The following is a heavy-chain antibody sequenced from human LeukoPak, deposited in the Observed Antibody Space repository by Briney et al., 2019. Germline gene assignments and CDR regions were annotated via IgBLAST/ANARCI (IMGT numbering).Heavy chain of an antibody. Sequence: GGSLRLSCAASGFTFSSYSMNWVRQAPGKGLEWVSSISTSSSYINYADSVKGRFTISRDNAKKSLYLQMNSLRAEDTAIYYCARGYYYDRSGYYSNFDYWGQGTLVTVSS. CDR2: ISTSSSYI. CDR3: ARGYYYDRSGYYSNFDY. D-gene: IGHD3-22*01. J-gene: IGHJ4*02. V-gene: IGHV3-21*01. CDR1: GFTFSSYS.